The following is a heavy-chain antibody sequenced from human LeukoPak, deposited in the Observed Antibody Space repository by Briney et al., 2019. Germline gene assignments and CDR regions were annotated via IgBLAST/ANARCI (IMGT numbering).Heavy chain of an antibody. J-gene: IGHJ4*02. CDR1: GFTFSSYS. CDR2: ISSSSSYI. CDR3: AKSPVLLWFGELTFDY. D-gene: IGHD3-10*01. Sequence: GGSLRLSCAASGFTFSSYSMNWVRQAPGKGLEWVSSISSSSSYIYYADSVKGRFTISRDNAKNSLYLQMNSLRAEDTALYYCAKSPVLLWFGELTFDYWGQGTLVTVSS. V-gene: IGHV3-21*04.